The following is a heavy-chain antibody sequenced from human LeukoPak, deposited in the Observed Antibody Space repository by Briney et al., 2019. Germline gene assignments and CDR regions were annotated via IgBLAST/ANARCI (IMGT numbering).Heavy chain of an antibody. CDR3: GKEGGA. Sequence: GGSLRLSCAASGFKFSDFTMTWVRQAPGKGPEWVSAIGGRGGSTYYADSLGGRFIISRDNSKDMVYLQMNSLKVEDTATYYCGKEGGAWGQGTKVTVSS. CDR2: IGGRGGST. CDR1: GFKFSDFT. D-gene: IGHD3-16*01. V-gene: IGHV3-23*01. J-gene: IGHJ5*02.